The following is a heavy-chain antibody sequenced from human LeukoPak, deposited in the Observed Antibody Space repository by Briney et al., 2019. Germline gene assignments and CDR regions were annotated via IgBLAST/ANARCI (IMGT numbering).Heavy chain of an antibody. J-gene: IGHJ4*02. CDR1: GYTLTELS. Sequence: ASVTVSCKVSGYTLTELSIHWVRQASGKGLEWMGGIDPDDGETIYAPKFQGRVTMTEDTSTDTAYLELSGLRSDDTAVYYCAAVSGSYTLLDCWGQGTPVTVSS. CDR3: AAVSGSYTLLDC. D-gene: IGHD1-26*01. CDR2: IDPDDGET. V-gene: IGHV1-24*01.